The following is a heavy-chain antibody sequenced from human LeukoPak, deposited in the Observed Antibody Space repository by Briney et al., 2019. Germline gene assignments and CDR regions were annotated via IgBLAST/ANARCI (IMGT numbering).Heavy chain of an antibody. CDR2: FDPEDGET. V-gene: IGHV1-24*01. CDR3: ARYYGDYDPIFSPFDY. Sequence: ASVKVSCKVSGYTLTELSMHWVRQAPGKGLEWMGGFDPEDGETIYAQKFQGRVTMTTDTSTSTAYMELRSLRSDDTAVYYCARYYGDYDPIFSPFDYWGQGTLVTVSS. J-gene: IGHJ4*02. D-gene: IGHD4-17*01. CDR1: GYTLTELS.